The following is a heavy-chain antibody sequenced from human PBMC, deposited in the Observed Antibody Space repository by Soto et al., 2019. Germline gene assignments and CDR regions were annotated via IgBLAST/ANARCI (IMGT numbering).Heavy chain of an antibody. CDR3: ARDYCSTSSCYDY. CDR1: GLIFSNFG. CDR2: IWYDGSKK. Sequence: QVQLVESGGGVVQPGRSLRLSCTTSGLIFSNFGMHWVRQAPGKGLEWVAAIWYDGSKKYYGDSVKGRVSISRDPSKKTVHLQMNSLRAEDTALYYCARDYCSTSSCYDYWGQGTLVIVSS. V-gene: IGHV3-33*01. D-gene: IGHD2-2*01. J-gene: IGHJ4*02.